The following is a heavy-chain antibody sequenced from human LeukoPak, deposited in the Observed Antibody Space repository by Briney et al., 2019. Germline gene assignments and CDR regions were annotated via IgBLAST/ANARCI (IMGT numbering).Heavy chain of an antibody. CDR2: IKQDGSEK. CDR3: AKDAQPRSRWFDP. CDR1: GFIFKDYW. Sequence: GGSLRLSCAASGFIFKDYWMIWVRQAPGKGLEWVANIKQDGSEKYCVDSVKGRFTISRDNAKNSLYLQMNTLRAEDTAMHYCAKDAQPRSRWFDPWGQGTLVTVSS. V-gene: IGHV3-7*03. D-gene: IGHD3-16*01. J-gene: IGHJ5*02.